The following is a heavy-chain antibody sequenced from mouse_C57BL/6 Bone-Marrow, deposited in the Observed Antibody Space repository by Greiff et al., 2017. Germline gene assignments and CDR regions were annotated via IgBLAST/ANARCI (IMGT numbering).Heavy chain of an antibody. CDR3: AREYYDYPHYYAMDY. V-gene: IGHV5-4*01. CDR2: ISDGGSYT. D-gene: IGHD2-4*01. CDR1: GFTFSSYA. J-gene: IGHJ4*01. Sequence: DVHLVESGGGLVKPGGSLKLSCAASGFTFSSYAMSWVRQTPEKRLEWVATISDGGSYTYYPDNVKGRFTISSDNAKNNLYLQMRHLKSEDTAMYYCAREYYDYPHYYAMDYWGQGTSVTVSS.